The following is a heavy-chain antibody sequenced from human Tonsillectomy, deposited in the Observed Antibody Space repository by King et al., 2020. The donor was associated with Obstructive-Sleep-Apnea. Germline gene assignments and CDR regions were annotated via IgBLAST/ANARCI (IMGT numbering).Heavy chain of an antibody. V-gene: IGHV3-30*04. J-gene: IGHJ5*02. CDR3: ARDPRWELPGVHWFDP. CDR1: GFTFSTFA. D-gene: IGHD1-26*01. CDR2: ISYDGSNK. Sequence: VQLVESGGGVVQPGRSLRLSCAASGFTFSTFAMHWVRQAPGKGLEWVAVISYDGSNKYYADSVKGRFIISRDNSKNTLYLRMNSLRADDTAVYYCARDPRWELPGVHWFDPWGQGSLVTVSS.